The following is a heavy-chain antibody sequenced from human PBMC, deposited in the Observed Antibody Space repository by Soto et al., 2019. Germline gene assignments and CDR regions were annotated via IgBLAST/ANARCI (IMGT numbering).Heavy chain of an antibody. CDR1: GGTFSSYA. V-gene: IGHV1-69*13. CDR3: ARDSSHVSNWFDP. D-gene: IGHD6-13*01. J-gene: IGHJ5*02. CDR2: IIPIFGTA. Sequence: SVKVSCKASGGTFSSYAISWVRQAPGQGLEWMGGIIPIFGTANYAQKFQGRVTITADESTSTAYMELSSLRSEDTAVYYCARDSSHVSNWFDPWGQGTLVTVSS.